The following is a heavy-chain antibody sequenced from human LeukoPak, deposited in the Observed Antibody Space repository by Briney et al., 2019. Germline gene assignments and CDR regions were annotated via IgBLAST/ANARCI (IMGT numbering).Heavy chain of an antibody. CDR1: GYTFTGYY. CDR2: INPNSGCT. J-gene: IGHJ4*02. V-gene: IGHV1-2*02. D-gene: IGHD6-6*01. CDR3: ARDGGEQLVPFDY. Sequence: ASVKVSCKASGYTFTGYYMHWVRQAPGQGLEWMGWINPNSGCTNYAQKFQGRVTMTRDTSISTAYMELSRLRSDDTAVYYCARDGGEQLVPFDYWGQGTLVTVSS.